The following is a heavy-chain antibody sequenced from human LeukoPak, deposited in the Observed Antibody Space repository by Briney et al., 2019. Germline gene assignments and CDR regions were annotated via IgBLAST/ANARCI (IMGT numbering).Heavy chain of an antibody. Sequence: SCKASGGTFISYAMHWVRQAPGKGLEWVAVISYDGSNKYYADSVKGRFTISRDNSKNTLYLQMNSLRAEDTAVYYCARVSGYSSGWSRDSDYWGQGTLVTVSS. V-gene: IGHV3-30*04. CDR1: GGTFISYA. CDR3: ARVSGYSSGWSRDSDY. CDR2: ISYDGSNK. J-gene: IGHJ4*02. D-gene: IGHD6-19*01.